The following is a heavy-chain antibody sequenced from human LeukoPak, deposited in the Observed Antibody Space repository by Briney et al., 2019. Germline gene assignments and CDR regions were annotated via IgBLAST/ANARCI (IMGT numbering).Heavy chain of an antibody. V-gene: IGHV1-69*01. D-gene: IGHD3-10*01. CDR3: ARAGFGGFGVYYYYMDV. Sequence: SVKVSCKASGGTFSSYAISWVRQAPGQGLEWMGGIIPIFGTANYAQKFQGRVTTTADESTSTAYMELSSLRSEDTAVYYCARAGFGGFGVYYYYMDVWGKGTTVTVSS. J-gene: IGHJ6*03. CDR2: IIPIFGTA. CDR1: GGTFSSYA.